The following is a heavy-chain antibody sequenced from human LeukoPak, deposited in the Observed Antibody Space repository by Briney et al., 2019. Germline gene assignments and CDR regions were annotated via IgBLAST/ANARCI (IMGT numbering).Heavy chain of an antibody. V-gene: IGHV3-23*01. CDR3: AKEALRVVPARYPSMDV. CDR2: ISGSGGST. J-gene: IGHJ6*02. Sequence: GGSLRLSCAASGFTFSSYAMSWVRQAPGKGLEWVSAISGSGGSTYYADSVNGRFIISRDNSKNTLYLQMNSLRAEDTAVYYCAKEALRVVPARYPSMDVWGQGTTVTVSS. CDR1: GFTFSSYA. D-gene: IGHD2-2*01.